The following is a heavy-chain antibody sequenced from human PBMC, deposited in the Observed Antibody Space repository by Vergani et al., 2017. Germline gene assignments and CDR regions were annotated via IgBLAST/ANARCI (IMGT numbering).Heavy chain of an antibody. V-gene: IGHV5-51*01. CDR2: IYPGDSYT. J-gene: IGHJ2*01. CDR3: AGAVYCDDGSGSTHPTHWYFDF. CDR1: GYSFTSYW. D-gene: IGHD3-22*01. Sequence: EVQLVQSGAEVKKPGESLKISCKGSGYSFTSYWIGWVRQMPGKGLEWVGIIYPGDSYTRYSPSFQGQVTISADKSISTAYLQWSSLKASDTAMDYCAGAVYCDDGSGSTHPTHWYFDFWGRGTLVTVSS.